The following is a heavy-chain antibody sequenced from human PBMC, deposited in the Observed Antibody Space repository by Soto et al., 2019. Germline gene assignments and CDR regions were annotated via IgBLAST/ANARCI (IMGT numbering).Heavy chain of an antibody. V-gene: IGHV4-59*08. CDR1: GGSISSYY. CDR2: IYYSGST. Sequence: TSETLSLTCTVSGGSISSYYLSWIRQPPGKGLEWIGYIYYSGSTNYNPSLKSRVTISVDTSKNQFSLKLSSVTAADTAVYYCARPHYYYYYGMDVWGQGTTVTVSS. CDR3: ARPHYYYYYGMDV. J-gene: IGHJ6*02.